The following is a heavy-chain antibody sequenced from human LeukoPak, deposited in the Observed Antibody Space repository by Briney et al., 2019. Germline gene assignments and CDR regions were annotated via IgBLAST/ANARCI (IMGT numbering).Heavy chain of an antibody. CDR3: AKDVKMFRGPMIMRHFDY. V-gene: IGHV3-9*01. CDR2: ISWNSGSI. D-gene: IGHD3-10*01. Sequence: GGSLRLSCEASGFTFDDYAMHWVRQAPGKGLEWVSVISWNSGSIAYADSVKGRFTISRDNAKNSLYLQMNSLRAEDTAVYFCAKDVKMFRGPMIMRHFDYWGQGTLVTVSS. J-gene: IGHJ4*02. CDR1: GFTFDDYA.